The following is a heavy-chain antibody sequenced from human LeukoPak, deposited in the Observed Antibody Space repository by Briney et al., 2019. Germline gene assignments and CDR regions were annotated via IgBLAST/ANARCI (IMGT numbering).Heavy chain of an antibody. V-gene: IGHV3-64D*06. CDR3: VSVRSLDY. CDR1: GFTFSSYA. CDR2: ITSNGGST. D-gene: IGHD2-8*01. Sequence: GTSLRLSCSASGFTFSSYAMQWVRQAPGKGLEYVSAITSNGGSTYYADSVKGRFTVSRDNSKNTLYLQMSSLRVEDTAVYYCVSVRSLDYWGQGTLVTVSS. J-gene: IGHJ4*02.